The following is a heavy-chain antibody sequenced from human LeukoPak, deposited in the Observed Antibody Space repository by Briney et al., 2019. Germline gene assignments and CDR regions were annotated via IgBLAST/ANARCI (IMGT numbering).Heavy chain of an antibody. V-gene: IGHV4-34*01. CDR3: ARVGLPDTAMVQPFDY. D-gene: IGHD5-18*01. J-gene: IGHJ4*02. CDR1: GFTFSSYA. Sequence: GSLRLSCAASGFTFSSYAMSWIRQPPGKGLEWIGEINHSGSTNYNPSLKSRVTISVDTSKNQFSLKLSSVTAADTAVYYCARVGLPDTAMVQPFDYWGQGTLVTVSS. CDR2: INHSGST.